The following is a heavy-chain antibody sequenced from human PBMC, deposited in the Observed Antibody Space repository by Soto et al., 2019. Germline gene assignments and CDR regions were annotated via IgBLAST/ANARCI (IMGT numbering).Heavy chain of an antibody. CDR1: GGSISSSSYY. J-gene: IGHJ6*02. V-gene: IGHV4-39*07. CDR2: IYHSGST. Sequence: SETLSLTCTVSGGSISSSSYYWGWIRQPPGKGLEWIGEIYHSGSTNYNPSLKSRVTISVDKSKNQFSLKLSSVTAVDTAVYYCARCYGSGSSYYYYYGMDVWGQGTTVTVSS. D-gene: IGHD3-10*01. CDR3: ARCYGSGSSYYYYYGMDV.